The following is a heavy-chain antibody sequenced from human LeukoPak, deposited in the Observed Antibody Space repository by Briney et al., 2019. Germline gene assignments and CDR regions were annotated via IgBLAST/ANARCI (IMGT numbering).Heavy chain of an antibody. CDR1: GFTFDDYA. D-gene: IGHD6-19*01. Sequence: PGGSLRLSCAASGFTFDDYAMHWVRQAPGKGLEWVSLISGDGGSTYYADSVKGRFTTSRDNSKNSLYLQMNSLRTEDTALYYCASHPAVAGTWGQGTLVTVSS. J-gene: IGHJ4*02. CDR3: ASHPAVAGT. CDR2: ISGDGGST. V-gene: IGHV3-43*02.